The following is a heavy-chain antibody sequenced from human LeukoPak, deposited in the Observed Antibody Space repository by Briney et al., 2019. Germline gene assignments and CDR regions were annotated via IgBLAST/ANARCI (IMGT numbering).Heavy chain of an antibody. CDR2: IYYSGST. Sequence: SETLSLTCAVYSGSFSGDYWTWIRQPPGKGLEWIGSIYYSGSTYYNPSLKSRVTISVDTSKNQFSLKLSSVTAADTAVYYCGGGSYGRDDYWGQGTLVTVSS. CDR3: GGGSYGRDDY. J-gene: IGHJ4*02. D-gene: IGHD1-26*01. CDR1: SGSFSGDY. V-gene: IGHV4-34*01.